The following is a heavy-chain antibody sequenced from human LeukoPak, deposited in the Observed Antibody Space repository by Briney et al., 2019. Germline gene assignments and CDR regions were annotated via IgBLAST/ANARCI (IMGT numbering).Heavy chain of an antibody. CDR3: ARDRGGNYYDSSGYPHYFDY. J-gene: IGHJ4*02. CDR1: GFTFSSYS. D-gene: IGHD3-22*01. Sequence: PGGSLRLSCAASGFTFSSYSMNWVRQAPGKGLEWVSSISSSSSYIYYADSVKGRFTISRDNAKNSLYLQMNSLRAEDTAVYYCARDRGGNYYDSSGYPHYFDYWGQGTLVTVSS. CDR2: ISSSSSYI. V-gene: IGHV3-21*01.